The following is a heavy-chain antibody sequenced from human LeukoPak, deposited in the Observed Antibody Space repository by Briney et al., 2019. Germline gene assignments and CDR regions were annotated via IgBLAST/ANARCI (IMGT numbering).Heavy chain of an antibody. D-gene: IGHD6-19*01. V-gene: IGHV3-9*01. J-gene: IGHJ3*02. CDR2: ISWNSGSI. CDR1: GFTIEDYA. CDR3: AKDMRYSSGWRDAFDI. Sequence: GGSLRLSCAGSGFTIEDYAIHWVRRTPGKGLEWVSGISWNSGSIDYADSVKGRFTISRDNAKNSLYLQMNSLRPEDTALYYCAKDMRYSSGWRDAFDIWGQGTMVTVSS.